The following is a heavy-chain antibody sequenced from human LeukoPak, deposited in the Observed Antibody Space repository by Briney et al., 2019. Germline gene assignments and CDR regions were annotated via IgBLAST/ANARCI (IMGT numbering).Heavy chain of an antibody. CDR3: AKDPLDYSNYADY. Sequence: GGSLRLSCAASGFTVRTNYMSWVRQAPGKGLEWVSVIYDDGSTYYADSVKGRFTISRDNSKNTLYLQMNSLRAEDTAVYYCAKDPLDYSNYADYWGQGTLVTVSS. D-gene: IGHD4-11*01. CDR1: GFTVRTNY. CDR2: IYDDGST. J-gene: IGHJ4*02. V-gene: IGHV3-53*01.